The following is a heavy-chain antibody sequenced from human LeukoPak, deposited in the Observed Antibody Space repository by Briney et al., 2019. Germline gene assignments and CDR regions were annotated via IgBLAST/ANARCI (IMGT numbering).Heavy chain of an antibody. V-gene: IGHV4-59*01. J-gene: IGHJ4*02. CDR2: IYYSGST. CDR1: GGSISSYY. Sequence: PSETLSLTCTVSGGSISSYYWSWIRQPPGKGLEWIGYIYYSGSTNYNPSLKSRVTISVDTSKNQFSLKLSSVTAADTAVYYCASRNTVSGHQIFDYWGQGTLVTVSS. CDR3: ASRNTVSGHQIFDY. D-gene: IGHD4-17*01.